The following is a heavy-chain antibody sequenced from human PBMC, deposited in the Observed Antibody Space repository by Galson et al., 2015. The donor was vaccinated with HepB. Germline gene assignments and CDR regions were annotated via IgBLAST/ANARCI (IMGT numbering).Heavy chain of an antibody. Sequence: ETLSLTCTVSNGTIASYYWGWIRQPPGKGLEWMGYVDHRGTTNCNPSLKSQFSISVDTSRNQFSLKVNSVTAADTAIYYCARGHSFWSGYYGDWGQGILVTVSS. CDR1: NGTIASYY. D-gene: IGHD3-3*01. V-gene: IGHV4-59*01. CDR2: VDHRGTT. J-gene: IGHJ4*02. CDR3: ARGHSFWSGYYGD.